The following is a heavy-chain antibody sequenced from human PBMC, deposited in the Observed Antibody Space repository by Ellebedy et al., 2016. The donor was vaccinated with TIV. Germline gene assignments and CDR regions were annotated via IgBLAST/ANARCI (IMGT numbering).Heavy chain of an antibody. CDR1: GFTFRTYG. J-gene: IGHJ4*02. CDR2: IWYDGSNK. Sequence: GGSLRLXXAASGFTFRTYGMHWVRQAPGKGLEWLAVIWYDGSNKYYADSVKGRFTIFRDNSKNTLYLQLNSLRVEDTAVYYCARGVPHIASAALDYWGQGTLVTVSS. D-gene: IGHD6-13*01. V-gene: IGHV3-33*01. CDR3: ARGVPHIASAALDY.